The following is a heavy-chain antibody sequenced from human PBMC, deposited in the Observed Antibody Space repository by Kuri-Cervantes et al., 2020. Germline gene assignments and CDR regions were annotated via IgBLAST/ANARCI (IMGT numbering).Heavy chain of an antibody. Sequence: GSLRLSCTISGGSISSNNYYWGWIRQPPGKGLEWIGNIYYSGSTYYNPSLKSRVTISVDTSKNQFSLKLSSVTAADTAVYYCARGGMGATTGFQHWGQGTLVTVSS. CDR2: IYYSGST. V-gene: IGHV4-39*01. D-gene: IGHD1-26*01. CDR3: ARGGMGATTGFQH. CDR1: GGSISSNNYY. J-gene: IGHJ1*01.